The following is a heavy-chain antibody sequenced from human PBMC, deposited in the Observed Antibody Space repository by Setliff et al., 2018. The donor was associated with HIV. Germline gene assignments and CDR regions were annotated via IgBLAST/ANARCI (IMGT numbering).Heavy chain of an antibody. Sequence: HPGGSLRLSCAASGFSFSSYEMNWVRQAPGKGLEWVSYIGSIGTTIYYADSVKGRFTISRDNAKNSLYLQMDSLRAEDTAVYYCARDPYYYDSSGYYDYWGQGTLVTVSS. D-gene: IGHD3-22*01. J-gene: IGHJ4*02. V-gene: IGHV3-48*03. CDR3: ARDPYYYDSSGYYDY. CDR1: GFSFSSYE. CDR2: IGSIGTTI.